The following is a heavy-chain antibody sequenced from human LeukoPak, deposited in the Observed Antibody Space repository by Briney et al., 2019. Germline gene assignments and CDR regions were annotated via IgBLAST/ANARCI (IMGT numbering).Heavy chain of an antibody. D-gene: IGHD6-13*01. CDR2: ISGSGGST. CDR1: GFTFSSYA. CDR3: AKDVRQQLEACFDY. V-gene: IGHV3-23*01. J-gene: IGHJ4*02. Sequence: PGGSLRLSCAASGFTFSSYAMSWVRQAPGKGLEWVSAISGSGGSTYYAGSVKGRFTISRDNSKNTLYLQMNSLRAEDTAVYYCAKDVRQQLEACFDYWGQGTLVTVSS.